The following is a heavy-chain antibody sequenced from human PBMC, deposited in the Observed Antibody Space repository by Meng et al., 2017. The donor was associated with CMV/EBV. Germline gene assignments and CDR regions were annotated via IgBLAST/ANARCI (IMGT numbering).Heavy chain of an antibody. CDR2: ISSSGSTI. D-gene: IGHD2-21*01. V-gene: IGHV3-11*04. CDR3: ARALCGGDCYSYYYYYGMDV. Sequence: GESLRLSCAASGFTFSDYYMSWIRQAPGKGLEWVSYISSSGSTIYYADSVKGRFTISRDNAKNSLYLQMNSLRAEDTAVYYCARALCGGDCYSYYYYYGMDVWGQGTTVTVSS. J-gene: IGHJ6*02. CDR1: GFTFSDYY.